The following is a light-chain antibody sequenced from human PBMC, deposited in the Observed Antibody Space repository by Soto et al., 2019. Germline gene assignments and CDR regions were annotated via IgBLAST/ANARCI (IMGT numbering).Light chain of an antibody. CDR2: DAS. V-gene: IGKV3-11*01. J-gene: IGKJ2*01. CDR1: QNVYNS. Sequence: EIGLPQSPATLPLFQGEKATLSGRADQNVYNSLAWSQQKPGQAPRLLIYDASHKATGIPARFSGSGSGTDFTLTISTLEPEDFAVYYCQQRSNWPRTFGQGTKLDIK. CDR3: QQRSNWPRT.